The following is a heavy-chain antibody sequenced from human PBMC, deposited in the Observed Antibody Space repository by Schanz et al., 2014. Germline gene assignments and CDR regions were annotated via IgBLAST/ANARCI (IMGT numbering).Heavy chain of an antibody. CDR3: VPMSIAAH. J-gene: IGHJ4*02. D-gene: IGHD6-6*01. CDR1: GFIVSSTY. CDR2: ISGSGVST. V-gene: IGHV3-21*01. Sequence: VQLVESGGGVVQPGRSRRLSCEASGFIVSSTYMTWVRQAPGKGLEWVSAISGSGVSTHYADSVKGRFTISRDNAKNSLHLQMNSLRAEDTAVYYCVPMSIAAHWGQGTLVTVSS.